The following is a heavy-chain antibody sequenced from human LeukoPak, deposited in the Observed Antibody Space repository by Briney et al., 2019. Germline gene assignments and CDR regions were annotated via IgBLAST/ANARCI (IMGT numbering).Heavy chain of an antibody. CDR2: VSGADGTT. V-gene: IGHV3-23*01. CDR1: GFTFSAYG. CDR3: ARDHTLGSYFDY. Sequence: GGSLRLSCAASGFTFSAYGMSWVRQSPRKGLEWVSGVSGADGTTYYADSVKGRFTFSRDNAKNTLYLQMNSLRAEDTAVYYCARDHTLGSYFDYWGQGTLVTVSS. J-gene: IGHJ4*02. D-gene: IGHD1-26*01.